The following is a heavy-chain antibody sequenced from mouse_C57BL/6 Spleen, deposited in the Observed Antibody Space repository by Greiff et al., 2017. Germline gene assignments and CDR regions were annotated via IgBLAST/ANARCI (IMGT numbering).Heavy chain of an antibody. CDR3: ARSEDGYYFYYLDY. D-gene: IGHD2-3*01. CDR1: GYSFTDYN. J-gene: IGHJ2*01. Sequence: VQLQQSGPELVKPGASVKISCKASGYSFTDYNMNWVKQSNGKSLEWIGVINPNYGTTSYNQKFKGKATLTVDQSSSTAYMQRNRLTSEDSAVYYCARSEDGYYFYYLDYWGQGTTLTVSS. V-gene: IGHV1-39*01. CDR2: INPNYGTT.